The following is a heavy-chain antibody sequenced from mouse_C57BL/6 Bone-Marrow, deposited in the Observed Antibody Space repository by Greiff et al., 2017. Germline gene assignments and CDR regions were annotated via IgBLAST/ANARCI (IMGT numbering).Heavy chain of an antibody. V-gene: IGHV3-6*01. Sequence: EVQRVESGPGLVKPSQSLSLTCSVTGYSITSGYYWNWIRQFPGNKLEWMGYISYDGSNNYNPSLKNRISITRDTSKNQFFLKLNSVTTEDTATYYCARDLWFAYWGQGTLVTVSA. CDR3: ARDLWFAY. CDR1: GYSITSGYY. J-gene: IGHJ3*01. CDR2: ISYDGSN.